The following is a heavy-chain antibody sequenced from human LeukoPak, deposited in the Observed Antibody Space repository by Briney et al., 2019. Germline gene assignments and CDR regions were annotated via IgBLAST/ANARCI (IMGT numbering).Heavy chain of an antibody. J-gene: IGHJ4*02. CDR1: TGSISSGVYY. CDR3: ARTLVTTTSMSFDY. D-gene: IGHD4-17*01. CDR2: IYYSGST. Sequence: SETLSLTCTVSTGSISSGVYYWRWIREHPGKGLEWIGYIYYSGSTYYSPSLRSRVTISVDTSKNQFSLEVSSVTAADTAVYYCARTLVTTTSMSFDYWGQGTLVTVSS. V-gene: IGHV4-31*03.